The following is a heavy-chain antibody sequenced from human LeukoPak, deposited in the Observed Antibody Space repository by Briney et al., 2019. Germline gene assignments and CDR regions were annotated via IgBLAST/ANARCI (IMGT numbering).Heavy chain of an antibody. CDR3: ARDADVVVPAAIPKIFDY. CDR1: GFTFSGSA. J-gene: IGHJ4*02. V-gene: IGHV3-73*01. Sequence: PGGSLRLSCAASGFTFSGSAMHWVRQASGKGLEWVGRIRSKANSYATAYAASVKGRFTISRDDSKNTAYLQMNSLKTEDTAVYYCARDADVVVPAAIPKIFDYWGQGTLVTVSS. D-gene: IGHD2-2*02. CDR2: IRSKANSYAT.